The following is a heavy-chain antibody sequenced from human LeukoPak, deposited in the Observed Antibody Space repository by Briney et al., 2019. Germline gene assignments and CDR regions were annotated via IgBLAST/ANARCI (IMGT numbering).Heavy chain of an antibody. Sequence: ASVKVSCKASGYTFTGYYMHWVRQAPGQGLEWMGWINPNSGGTNYAQKFQGRVTMTRDTSISIAYMELSRLRSDDTAVYYCARKATEMNNWNFMHYFDYWGQGTLVTVSS. CDR3: ARKATEMNNWNFMHYFDY. CDR1: GYTFTGYY. V-gene: IGHV1-2*02. J-gene: IGHJ4*02. CDR2: INPNSGGT. D-gene: IGHD1-7*01.